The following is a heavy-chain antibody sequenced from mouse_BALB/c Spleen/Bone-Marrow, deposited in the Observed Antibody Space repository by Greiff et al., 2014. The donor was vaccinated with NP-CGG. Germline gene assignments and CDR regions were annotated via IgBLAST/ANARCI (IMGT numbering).Heavy chain of an antibody. Sequence: EVQVEESGGGLVKPGGSLKLSCAASGFAFSRYWMTWVRQAPGQGLEWIGEINPDSSTINYTPSLKDKVIITRDNAKNTLYLQMSKVRPEDTALYDCARAGYYGNQDVWGAGTPVTVSS. V-gene: IGHV4-1*02. D-gene: IGHD1-2*01. J-gene: IGHJ1*01. CDR2: INPDSSTI. CDR1: GFAFSRYW. CDR3: ARAGYYGNQDV.